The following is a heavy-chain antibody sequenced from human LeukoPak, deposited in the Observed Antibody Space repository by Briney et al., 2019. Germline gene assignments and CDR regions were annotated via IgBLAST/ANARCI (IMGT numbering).Heavy chain of an antibody. Sequence: PSETLSLTCTVSGGSISSYCWSWVRQPPGKGLEWIGYIYPSGSTGYNPSLRSRVTMSVDTSKSQLSMELRYLTAADTAMYYCATSYDSKTAPYDVWGQGILVTVSS. CDR1: GGSISSYC. D-gene: IGHD3-3*01. CDR3: ATSYDSKTAPYDV. J-gene: IGHJ4*02. CDR2: IYPSGST. V-gene: IGHV4-4*09.